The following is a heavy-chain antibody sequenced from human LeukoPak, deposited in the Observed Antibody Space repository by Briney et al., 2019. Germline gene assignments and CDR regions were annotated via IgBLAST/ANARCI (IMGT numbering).Heavy chain of an antibody. CDR1: GFTFSSYG. CDR2: IRYDGSDK. Sequence: PGGSLRLSCGASGFTFSSYGMHWVRQAPGKGLEWVAFIRYDGSDKYYADSVKGRFTISRDNSKNTLYLQMNSLRAEDTAVYYCAKPHNYDFWSGYFDYWGQGTLVTVSS. J-gene: IGHJ4*02. D-gene: IGHD3-3*01. V-gene: IGHV3-30*02. CDR3: AKPHNYDFWSGYFDY.